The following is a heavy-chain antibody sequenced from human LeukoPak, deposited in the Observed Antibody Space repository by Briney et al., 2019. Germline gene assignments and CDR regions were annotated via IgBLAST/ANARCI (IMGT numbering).Heavy chain of an antibody. CDR1: GFAFSSYT. V-gene: IGHV3-21*01. CDR3: ARALTTLTYEGY. Sequence: GGSLRLSCAASGFAFSSYTMHWIRQAPGKGLEWVSSISGSNSYIFYADSVKGRFTVSRDNAKDSLYLQMNSLRAEDTAVYYCARALTTLTYEGYWGQGTLVTVSS. D-gene: IGHD1-1*01. J-gene: IGHJ4*02. CDR2: ISGSNSYI.